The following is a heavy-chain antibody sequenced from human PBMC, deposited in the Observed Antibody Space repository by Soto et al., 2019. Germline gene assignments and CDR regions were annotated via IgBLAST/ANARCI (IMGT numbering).Heavy chain of an antibody. Sequence: GGSLRLSCAASGFTFSSYGMHWVRQAPGKGLEWVAVISYDGSNKYYADSVKGRFTISRDNSKNTLYLQMNSLRAEDTAVYYCAKAGSGSYYLVYWGQGTLVTVSS. J-gene: IGHJ4*02. CDR1: GFTFSSYG. CDR3: AKAGSGSYYLVY. D-gene: IGHD3-10*01. CDR2: ISYDGSNK. V-gene: IGHV3-30*18.